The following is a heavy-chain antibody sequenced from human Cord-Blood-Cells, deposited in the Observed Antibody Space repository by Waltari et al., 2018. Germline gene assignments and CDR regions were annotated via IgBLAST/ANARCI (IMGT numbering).Heavy chain of an antibody. Sequence: QVQLVQSGAEVKKPGASVKVSCKASGYTFTGYYMHWVRQGPGQGLEWMGWINPNSGSTTYAQKFQCGDTMTRDTSISTAYMELSRLRSDDTAVYYCARDRRDYSNYWYFDLWGRGTLVTVSS. CDR3: ARDRRDYSNYWYFDL. CDR1: GYTFTGYY. V-gene: IGHV1-2*02. CDR2: INPNSGST. D-gene: IGHD4-4*01. J-gene: IGHJ2*01.